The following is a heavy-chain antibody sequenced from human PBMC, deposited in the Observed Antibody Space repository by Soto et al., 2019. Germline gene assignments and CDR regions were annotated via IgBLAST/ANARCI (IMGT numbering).Heavy chain of an antibody. Sequence: QLQLQESGSGLVKPSQTLSLTCVVSGGSISRADFSWTWIRQPPGKGLEWVGYIYRSGSTYYNPSLKSPVSISLDKSKNQFSLNLTSVTAADTAVYYCARGKTNYFFDLWGQGHLVTVSS. D-gene: IGHD3-10*01. CDR1: GGSISRADFS. J-gene: IGHJ4*02. CDR3: ARGKTNYFFDL. V-gene: IGHV4-30-2*01. CDR2: IYRSGST.